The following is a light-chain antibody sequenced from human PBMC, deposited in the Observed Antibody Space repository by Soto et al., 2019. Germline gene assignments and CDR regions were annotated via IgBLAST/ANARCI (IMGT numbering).Light chain of an antibody. J-gene: IGKJ4*01. V-gene: IGKV3-15*01. CDR1: QSISSN. Sequence: EIVLTQSPATLSVSPGERATLSCRASQSISSNLAWYQQKPGQAPRLLIYGASTRATGFPARFSGSGSGADFTLTISSLQSEDVAVYYCQQFNHWPLTFGGGTKVEIK. CDR3: QQFNHWPLT. CDR2: GAS.